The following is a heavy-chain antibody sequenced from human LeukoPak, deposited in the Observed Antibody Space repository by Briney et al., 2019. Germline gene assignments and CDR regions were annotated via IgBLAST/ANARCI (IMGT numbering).Heavy chain of an antibody. Sequence: GGSLRLSCAASGFTFSDHYMNWVRQAPGKGLEWVGRIRDKANSYTTEYAASVKGRFTISRDDSKNSMYLQMNSLKTEDKAVYYCTTRVVTTNDYWGQGTLVTVSS. D-gene: IGHD2-21*02. J-gene: IGHJ4*02. CDR2: IRDKANSYTT. CDR1: GFTFSDHY. CDR3: TTRVVTTNDY. V-gene: IGHV3-72*01.